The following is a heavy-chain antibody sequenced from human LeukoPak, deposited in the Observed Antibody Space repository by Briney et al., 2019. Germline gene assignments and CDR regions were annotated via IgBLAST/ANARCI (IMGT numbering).Heavy chain of an antibody. Sequence: GGSLRLSCVASGFSFSNYAMTWVRQAPGKGLEWVSSITGRGGNTYYADSVKGRFIISRDNSKNTLYLQMNSLRAEDTAVYYCARDGYDYVWGSYRLARYWGQGTLVTVSS. D-gene: IGHD3-16*02. CDR1: GFSFSNYA. CDR2: ITGRGGNT. CDR3: ARDGYDYVWGSYRLARY. V-gene: IGHV3-23*01. J-gene: IGHJ4*02.